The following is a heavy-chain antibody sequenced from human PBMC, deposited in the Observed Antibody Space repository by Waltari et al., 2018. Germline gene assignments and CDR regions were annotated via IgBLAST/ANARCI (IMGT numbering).Heavy chain of an antibody. V-gene: IGHV1-2*06. CDR3: AKGQEHYYDNSGSFVS. CDR1: GYTFTGYY. D-gene: IGHD3-22*01. Sequence: QVQLVQRGAEVKKPGASVKVSCKASGYTFTGYYINWVRQAPGQGLEWMGRINPNSGGTNYAQKFQGRVTMTRDTSINTAYMELSRLRPDDTAVYYCAKGQEHYYDNSGSFVSWGQGTLVTVSS. CDR2: INPNSGGT. J-gene: IGHJ5*01.